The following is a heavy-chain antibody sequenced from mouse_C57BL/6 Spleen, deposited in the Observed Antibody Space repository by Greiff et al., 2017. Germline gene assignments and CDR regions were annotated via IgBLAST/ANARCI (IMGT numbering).Heavy chain of an antibody. Sequence: QVQLQQSGPELVKPGASVKISCKASGYAFSSSWMNWVKQRPGKGLEWIGRIYPGDGDTNYNGKFKGKATLTADKSSSTAYMQLSSLTSEDSAVYFCARCHYYGSSYDWYFDVWGTGTTVTVSS. J-gene: IGHJ1*03. CDR3: ARCHYYGSSYDWYFDV. CDR1: GYAFSSSW. D-gene: IGHD1-1*01. V-gene: IGHV1-82*01. CDR2: IYPGDGDT.